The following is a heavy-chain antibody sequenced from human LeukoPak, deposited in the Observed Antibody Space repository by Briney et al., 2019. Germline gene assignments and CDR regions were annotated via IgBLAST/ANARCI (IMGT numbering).Heavy chain of an antibody. V-gene: IGHV3-21*01. CDR3: VRDDVAVGTYDYYGMDV. Sequence: GGSLRLSCAASGFTFSSYSMNWVRQAPGKGLEWVSSISSSSSYIYYADSVRGPFTISRDNAKNSLYLQMNSLRAEDTAVYYCVRDDVAVGTYDYYGMDVWGQGTTVTVSS. D-gene: IGHD2-15*01. CDR1: GFTFSSYS. J-gene: IGHJ6*02. CDR2: ISSSSSYI.